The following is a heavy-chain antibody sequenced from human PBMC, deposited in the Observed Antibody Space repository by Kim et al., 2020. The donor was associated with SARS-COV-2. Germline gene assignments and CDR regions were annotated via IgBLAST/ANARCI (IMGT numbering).Heavy chain of an antibody. D-gene: IGHD3-22*01. CDR2: ISAYNGNT. Sequence: ASVKVSCKASGYTFTSYGISWVRQDPGQGLEWTGWISAYNGNTNYAQKLEGRVTMTTDTSTSTAYMELRSLRSDDTAVYYCARETYDSSGYYYFDYWGQGTLVTVSS. CDR1: GYTFTSYG. CDR3: ARETYDSSGYYYFDY. J-gene: IGHJ4*02. V-gene: IGHV1-18*01.